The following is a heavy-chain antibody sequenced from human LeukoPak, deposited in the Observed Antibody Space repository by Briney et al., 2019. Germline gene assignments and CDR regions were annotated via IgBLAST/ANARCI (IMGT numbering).Heavy chain of an antibody. J-gene: IGHJ3*02. Sequence: ASVKVSCKASGYTFTSYDINWVRQATGQGLEWMGWMNPNSGNTGYAQKFQGRVTMTRNTSISTAYMELSSLRSEDTAVYYCARGERLRYFDWLPGDAFDIWGQGTMVTVSS. CDR2: MNPNSGNT. CDR1: GYTFTSYD. V-gene: IGHV1-8*01. D-gene: IGHD3-9*01. CDR3: ARGERLRYFDWLPGDAFDI.